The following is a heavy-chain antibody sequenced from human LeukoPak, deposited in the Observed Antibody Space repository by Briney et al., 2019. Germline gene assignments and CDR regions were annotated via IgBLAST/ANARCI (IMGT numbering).Heavy chain of an antibody. D-gene: IGHD6-6*01. Sequence: SGGSLRLSCAASGFTFSSYAMSWARQAPGKGLEWVANMKEDGSQETYVDSVKGRFTISRDNSKNTLYLQMNSLRAEDTAVYYCAREEGVAARRVYYYYGMDVWGQGTTVTVSS. J-gene: IGHJ6*02. CDR2: MKEDGSQE. CDR1: GFTFSSYA. V-gene: IGHV3-7*03. CDR3: AREEGVAARRVYYYYGMDV.